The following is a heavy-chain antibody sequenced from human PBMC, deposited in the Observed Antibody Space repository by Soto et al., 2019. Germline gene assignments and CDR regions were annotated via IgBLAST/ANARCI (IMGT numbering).Heavy chain of an antibody. J-gene: IGHJ6*02. Sequence: GGSLRLSCAASGFTFSSYSMNWVRQAPGKGLEWVSYISSSSSTIYYADSVKGRFTISRDNAKNSLYLQMNSLRDEDTAVYYCARDLLSYYGLYYYGMDVWGQGTTVTVSS. CDR3: ARDLLSYYGLYYYGMDV. V-gene: IGHV3-48*02. CDR2: ISSSSSTI. D-gene: IGHD3-10*01. CDR1: GFTFSSYS.